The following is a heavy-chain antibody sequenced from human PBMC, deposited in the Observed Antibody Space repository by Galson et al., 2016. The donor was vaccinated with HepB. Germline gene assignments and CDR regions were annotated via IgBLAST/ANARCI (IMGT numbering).Heavy chain of an antibody. CDR2: INPPDSGT. D-gene: IGHD6-19*01. V-gene: IGHV5-51*01. CDR1: GNSFINRW. J-gene: IGHJ4*02. CDR3: ARHPGRPAGSLDY. Sequence: SGAEVKKPGESLKISCKGSGNSFINRWIGWVRQMPGKGLEWMGLINPPDSGTAYSPSFQGQVTFSAHQSSTTAYLQWSSLKSSDTAMYYCARHPGRPAGSLDYWGQGTLVTVSS.